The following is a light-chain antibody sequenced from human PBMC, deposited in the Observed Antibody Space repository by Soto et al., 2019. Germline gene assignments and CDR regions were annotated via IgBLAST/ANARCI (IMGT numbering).Light chain of an antibody. CDR3: QQYNSWPPIT. CDR1: QSVRSY. J-gene: IGKJ5*01. V-gene: IGKV3-15*01. CDR2: GAS. Sequence: EIVMTQSPATLSVSPGERATLSCGASQSVRSYLAWYQQKPGQAPRLLIHGASIRAPGIPARFSGGGSGAEFTLTISSLQSEDFAVYYCQQYNSWPPITFGQGTRLEIK.